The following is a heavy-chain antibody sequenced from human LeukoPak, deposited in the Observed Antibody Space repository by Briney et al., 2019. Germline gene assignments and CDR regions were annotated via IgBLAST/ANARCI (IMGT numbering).Heavy chain of an antibody. V-gene: IGHV1-46*01. CDR2: INPSGGST. D-gene: IGHD3-3*01. Sequence: GASVKVSCKASGYTFTSYYMHWVRQAPGQGLEWMGIINPSGGSTSHAQKFQGRVTMTRDTSTSTVYMELSSLRSEDTAVYYCARGKDDFWSGYFSVEGHWFDPWGQGTLVTVSS. J-gene: IGHJ5*02. CDR3: ARGKDDFWSGYFSVEGHWFDP. CDR1: GYTFTSYY.